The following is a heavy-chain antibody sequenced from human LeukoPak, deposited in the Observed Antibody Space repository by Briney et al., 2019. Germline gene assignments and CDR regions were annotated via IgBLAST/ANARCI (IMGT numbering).Heavy chain of an antibody. D-gene: IGHD6-6*01. CDR2: INHSGST. Sequence: PSETLSLTCAVSGYSISSGYYWGWIRQPPGKGLEWIGEINHSGSTNYNPSLKSRVTISVDTSKNQFSLKLSSVTAADTAVYYCARASRGIAARGLDYWGQGTLVTVSS. V-gene: IGHV4-38-2*01. CDR3: ARASRGIAARGLDY. J-gene: IGHJ4*02. CDR1: GYSISSGYY.